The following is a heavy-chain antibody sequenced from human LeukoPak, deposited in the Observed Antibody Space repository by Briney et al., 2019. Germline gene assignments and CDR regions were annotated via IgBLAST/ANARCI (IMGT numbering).Heavy chain of an antibody. J-gene: IGHJ5*02. Sequence: SETLSLTCAVYGGSFSGNNWNWIRQPPGKGLEWIGEINHSGATKYNPSLKSRLTISVDKSKNQFSLKLSSVTAADTAVYYCARGGRATFDPWGQGTLVTVSS. CDR2: INHSGAT. CDR1: GGSFSGNN. CDR3: ARGGRATFDP. V-gene: IGHV4-34*01. D-gene: IGHD3-10*01.